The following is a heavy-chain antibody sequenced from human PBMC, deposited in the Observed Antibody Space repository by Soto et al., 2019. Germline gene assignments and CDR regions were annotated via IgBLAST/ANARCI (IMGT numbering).Heavy chain of an antibody. D-gene: IGHD3-10*01. CDR2: ISSSGSTI. CDR3: ARSRGYGGAYYYYMDV. J-gene: IGHJ6*03. Sequence: GGSLGLSCAASGFTFSDYYMSWIRQAPGKGLEWVSYISSSGSTIYYADSVKGRFTISRDNAKNSLYLQMNSLRAEDTAVYYCARSRGYGGAYYYYMDVWGKGTTVTVSS. CDR1: GFTFSDYY. V-gene: IGHV3-11*01.